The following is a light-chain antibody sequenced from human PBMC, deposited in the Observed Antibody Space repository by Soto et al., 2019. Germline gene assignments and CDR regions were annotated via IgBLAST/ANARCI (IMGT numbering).Light chain of an antibody. CDR1: RSVDRSY. V-gene: IGKV3-20*01. J-gene: IGKJ1*01. CDR3: QQYGSSRT. CDR2: AAS. Sequence: ENVLTQSPGTLSLFPGERATLSCWASRSVDRSYLAWYQQKPGQAPRLLIYAASSRATGIPDRFSGSASGTDFTLTISRLEPEDFAVYYCQQYGSSRTFGQGPRVEIK.